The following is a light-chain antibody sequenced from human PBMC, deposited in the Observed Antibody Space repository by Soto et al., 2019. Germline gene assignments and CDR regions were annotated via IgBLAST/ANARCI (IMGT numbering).Light chain of an antibody. CDR3: QQRSNWPPT. Sequence: EIVLTQSPATLSLSPGERATLSCRASQSVSSYLAWYQQKPGQAPRLLIYDASTRATGIPARFSGSGSGKDFTLTLTSLEPEDFAVYHCQQRSNWPPTFGKGTTV. CDR2: DAS. CDR1: QSVSSY. J-gene: IGKJ1*01. V-gene: IGKV3-11*01.